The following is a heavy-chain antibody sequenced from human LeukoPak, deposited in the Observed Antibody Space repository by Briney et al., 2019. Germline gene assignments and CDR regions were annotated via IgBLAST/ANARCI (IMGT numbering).Heavy chain of an antibody. Sequence: PGGSLRLSCAASEFTFSSYSMNWVRQAPGKGLEWVSYITNSGNSKSYADSVKGRFTISRDNTKNSLYLQMNGLRAEDTAVYYCASHWGGYWGQGTLVTVSS. CDR2: ITNSGNSK. CDR1: EFTFSSYS. D-gene: IGHD3-16*01. J-gene: IGHJ4*02. V-gene: IGHV3-48*01. CDR3: ASHWGGY.